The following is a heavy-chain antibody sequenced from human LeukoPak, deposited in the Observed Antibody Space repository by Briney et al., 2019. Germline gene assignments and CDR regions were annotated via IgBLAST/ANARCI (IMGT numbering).Heavy chain of an antibody. V-gene: IGHV3-53*01. Sequence: GGSLRLSCTVSGFTVSSNSMSWVRQAPGKGLEWVSFIYSDNTHYSDSVKGRFTISRDNAKNSLYLQMNSLRAEDTAVYYCARRPYGSGDDAFDIWGQGTMVTVSS. D-gene: IGHD3-10*01. CDR3: ARRPYGSGDDAFDI. CDR2: IYSDNT. J-gene: IGHJ3*02. CDR1: GFTVSSNS.